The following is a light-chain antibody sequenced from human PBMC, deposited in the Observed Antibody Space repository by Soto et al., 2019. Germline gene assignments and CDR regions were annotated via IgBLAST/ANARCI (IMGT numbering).Light chain of an antibody. J-gene: IGKJ4*01. CDR3: LQDYDSPLT. Sequence: AIQVTQSPSSLSASVGDRVTITCRASQGIRNDLGWYQQRPGKAPKLLIYAASSLESGVPSRFSGSGSGTDFTLTISSLQPEDFATYYCLQDYDSPLTFGGGTKVEMK. V-gene: IGKV1-6*01. CDR2: AAS. CDR1: QGIRND.